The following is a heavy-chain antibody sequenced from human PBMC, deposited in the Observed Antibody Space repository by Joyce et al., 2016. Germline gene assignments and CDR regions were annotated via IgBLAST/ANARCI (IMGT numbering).Heavy chain of an antibody. D-gene: IGHD3-3*01. V-gene: IGHV3-30*18. CDR1: GFSFRTFG. CDR2: VSYDGSTK. CDR3: AKDRITIFGVVPNTPDY. Sequence: QVQLVESGGGVVQPGRSLRLSCAASGFSFRTFGMHWVRQAPGKGLEWMAVVSYDGSTKNYADSVQCRFTIFRDNSKNTVFLQMNSLRPDDTAVYYCAKDRITIFGVVPNTPDYWGQGARVIVSS. J-gene: IGHJ4*02.